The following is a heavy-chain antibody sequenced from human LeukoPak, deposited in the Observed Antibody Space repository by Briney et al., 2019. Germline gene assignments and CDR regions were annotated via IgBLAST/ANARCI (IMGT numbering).Heavy chain of an antibody. CDR1: GGSISSYY. CDR3: ASSNTARNFNWFDP. CDR2: IYYSGST. D-gene: IGHD5-18*01. V-gene: IGHV4-59*01. Sequence: SETLSLTCTVSGGSISSYYWSWIRQPPGKGLEWIGYIYYSGSTNYNPFLKSRVTISVDTSKNQFSLKLSSVTAADTAVYYCASSNTARNFNWFDPWGQGTLVTVSS. J-gene: IGHJ5*02.